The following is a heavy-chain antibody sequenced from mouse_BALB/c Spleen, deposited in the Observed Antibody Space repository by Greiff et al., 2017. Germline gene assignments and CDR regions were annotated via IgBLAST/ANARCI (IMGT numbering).Heavy chain of an antibody. Sequence: EVQLVESGPGLVKPSQSLSLTCSVTGYSITSGYYWNWIRQFPGNKLEWMGYISYDGSNNYNPSLKNRISITRDTSKNQFFLKLNSVTTEDTATYYCARMDYGYDGVSFAYWGQGTLVTVSA. CDR3: ARMDYGYDGVSFAY. D-gene: IGHD2-2*01. V-gene: IGHV3-6*02. CDR1: GYSITSGYY. CDR2: ISYDGSN. J-gene: IGHJ3*01.